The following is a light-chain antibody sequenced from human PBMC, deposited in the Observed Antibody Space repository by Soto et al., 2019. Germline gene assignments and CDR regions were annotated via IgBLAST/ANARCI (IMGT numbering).Light chain of an antibody. J-gene: IGLJ2*01. V-gene: IGLV2-11*01. CDR2: DVS. Sequence: QSALTQPRSVSGSPGQSVTISCTGTSSDVGTYNYVSWYQQHPGKAPKLMIYDVSQRPSGVPDRFSGSKSGNTASLTISGLQAEDESDYYCYSYAGSYTSVFGGGTQLTVL. CDR3: YSYAGSYTSV. CDR1: SSDVGTYNY.